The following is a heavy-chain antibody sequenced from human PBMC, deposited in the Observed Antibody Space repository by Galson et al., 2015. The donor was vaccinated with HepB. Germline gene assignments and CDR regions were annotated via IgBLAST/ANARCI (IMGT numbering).Heavy chain of an antibody. V-gene: IGHV6-1*01. CDR1: GDSVSSNSAA. CDR3: AREWDVGYDILTGYYPPYYFDY. Sequence: CAISGDSVSSNSAAWNWIRQSPSRGLEWLGRTYYRSKWYNDYAVSVKSRITINPDTSKNQFSLQLNSVTPEDTAVYYCAREWDVGYDILTGYYPPYYFDYWGQGTLVTVSS. J-gene: IGHJ4*02. D-gene: IGHD3-9*01. CDR2: TYYRSKWYN.